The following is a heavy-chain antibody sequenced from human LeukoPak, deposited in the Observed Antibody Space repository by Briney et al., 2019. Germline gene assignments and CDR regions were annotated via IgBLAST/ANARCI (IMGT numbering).Heavy chain of an antibody. V-gene: IGHV4-59*08. CDR1: GGSISNYY. CDR3: ARQFYSYGYSYFDY. CDR2: IYYSGST. Sequence: PSETLSLSCTVSGGSISNYYWSWIRQPPGKGLEWMGDIYYSGSTNYNPSVKSRVAISVDTSKNQFSLKLSYVTAEDTAVYYCARQFYSYGYSYFDYWGQGTLVTVSS. J-gene: IGHJ4*02. D-gene: IGHD5-18*01.